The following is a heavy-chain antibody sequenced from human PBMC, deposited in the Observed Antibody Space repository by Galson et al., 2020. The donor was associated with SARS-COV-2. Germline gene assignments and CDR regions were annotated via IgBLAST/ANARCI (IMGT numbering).Heavy chain of an antibody. D-gene: IGHD3-10*01. CDR2: INVYNGNT. J-gene: IGHJ4*02. CDR1: GYTFINYG. Sequence: ASVKVSCKASGYTFINYGIDWVRQAPGQGLEWMGWINVYNGNTNYAQKLQDRVTMTTDTSTGTVYMELRSLRSDDTAIFYCARRSAPYGSGSYYASFDHWGQGTLVTVSS. V-gene: IGHV1-18*01. CDR3: ARRSAPYGSGSYYASFDH.